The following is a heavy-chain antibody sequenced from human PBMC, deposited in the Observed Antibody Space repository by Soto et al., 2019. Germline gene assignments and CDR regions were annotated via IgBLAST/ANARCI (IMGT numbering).Heavy chain of an antibody. J-gene: IGHJ3*02. CDR3: ARGNYDYIWGNYRYVGGAFDI. D-gene: IGHD3-16*02. CDR2: IYFSGRT. V-gene: IGHV4-59*01. Sequence: QLLESGPGLVKPSETLSLTCTVSGASINSNYWSWLRQPPGKGLEWIGYIYFSGRTNYNPSLMGRVTISVDTSKDQVSLKLTSVSAADTAMYYCARGNYDYIWGNYRYVGGAFDIWGQGTMVTVSS. CDR1: GASINSNY.